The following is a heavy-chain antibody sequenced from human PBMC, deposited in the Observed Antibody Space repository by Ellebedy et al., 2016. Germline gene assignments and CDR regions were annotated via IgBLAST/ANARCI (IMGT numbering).Heavy chain of an antibody. D-gene: IGHD4-17*01. Sequence: GGSLRLXCGASGFPFTTFGMSWVRQAPGKGLEWVSYISSSSGTIYYADSVKGRFTISRDNAKNSLFLQMNNLRAEDTALYYCTGDYGDSDYWGQGTLVTVSS. CDR2: ISSSSGTI. V-gene: IGHV3-48*03. CDR3: TGDYGDSDY. J-gene: IGHJ4*02. CDR1: GFPFTTFG.